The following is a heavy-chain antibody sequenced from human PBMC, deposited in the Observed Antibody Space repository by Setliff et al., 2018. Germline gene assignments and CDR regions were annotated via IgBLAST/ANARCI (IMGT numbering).Heavy chain of an antibody. CDR2: IRGRTDNYAT. CDR1: GFSFSGSA. V-gene: IGHV3-73*01. Sequence: SLRLSCAASGFSFSGSAVYWVRQASVKGLEWIGRIRGRTDNYATAYAASVRGRFTISRDDSKNTAYLQMNSLKTEDTAVYYCTFARDGYDVFDIWGQGTMGTVSS. CDR3: TFARDGYDVFDI. D-gene: IGHD5-18*01. J-gene: IGHJ3*02.